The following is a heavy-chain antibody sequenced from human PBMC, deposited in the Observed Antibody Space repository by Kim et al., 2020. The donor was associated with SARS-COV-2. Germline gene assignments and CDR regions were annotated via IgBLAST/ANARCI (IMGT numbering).Heavy chain of an antibody. CDR2: IYRGGVT. Sequence: GGSLRLSCTASGFSVSSIYMTWVRQAPGKGLEWVSAIYRGGVTLYADSVKGRFTISRDNSKNTLYLQMNSLRAGDTAVYYCTRDQVDGYWFWGQGTLVTVS. CDR1: GFSVSSIY. J-gene: IGHJ4*02. CDR3: TRDQVDGYWF. V-gene: IGHV3-66*01. D-gene: IGHD5-18*01.